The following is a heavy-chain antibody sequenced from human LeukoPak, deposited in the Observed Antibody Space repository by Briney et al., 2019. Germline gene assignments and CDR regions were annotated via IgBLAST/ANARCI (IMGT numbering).Heavy chain of an antibody. J-gene: IGHJ6*03. D-gene: IGHD6-19*01. Sequence: ASVKVSCKASGYTFTSYGISWVRQAPGQGLEWMGWISAYNGNTNYAQKLQGRVTMTTDTSTSTAYMELRSLRSDDTAVYYCARDVKSSGWLSYYYSYMDVWGKGTTVTISS. V-gene: IGHV1-18*01. CDR2: ISAYNGNT. CDR1: GYTFTSYG. CDR3: ARDVKSSGWLSYYYSYMDV.